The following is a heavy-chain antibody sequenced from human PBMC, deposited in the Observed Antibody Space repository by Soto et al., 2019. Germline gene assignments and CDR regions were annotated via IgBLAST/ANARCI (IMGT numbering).Heavy chain of an antibody. CDR3: AHIPDYSQYDWFDP. D-gene: IGHD2-21*01. J-gene: IGHJ5*02. CDR1: GFSLTTRGVG. Sequence: QITLKVSGPTLAKPTQTLTLTCTFSGFSLTTRGVGVGWIRQPPGKALECLALIYWDDDKRYSPSLQSRLSSXKXTXXDQVVLTRTNADPVDTATYYCAHIPDYSQYDWFDPWGQGTLVSVSS. CDR2: IYWDDDK. V-gene: IGHV2-5*02.